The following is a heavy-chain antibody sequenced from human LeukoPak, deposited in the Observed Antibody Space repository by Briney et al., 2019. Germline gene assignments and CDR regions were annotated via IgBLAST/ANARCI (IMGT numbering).Heavy chain of an antibody. Sequence: ASLKVSCKASGGTFSSYAISWVRQAPGQGLEWMGGIIPIFGTANYAQKFQGRDKITADESKSTAYMELSSLRSEDTAVYYCARDPPGGYYDSSGYYSPYYYYMDVWGKGTTVTVSS. J-gene: IGHJ6*03. V-gene: IGHV1-69*01. D-gene: IGHD3-22*01. CDR2: IIPIFGTA. CDR3: ARDPPGGYYDSSGYYSPYYYYMDV. CDR1: GGTFSSYA.